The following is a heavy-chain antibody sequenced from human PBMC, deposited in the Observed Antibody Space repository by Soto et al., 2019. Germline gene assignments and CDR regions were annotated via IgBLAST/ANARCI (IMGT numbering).Heavy chain of an antibody. D-gene: IGHD3-10*01. V-gene: IGHV3-11*06. CDR2: ISSSSSST. CDR1: GFTFSDYY. Sequence: QVQLVESGGGLVKPGGSLRLSCAASGFTFSDYYMSWIRQAPGKGLEWVSYISSSSSSTTYADSVKGRFTISRDNAKNLMYLQMNSLRAEDTAVYYCARYYYASGSYHYYFDYWGQGTLVTVSS. CDR3: ARYYYASGSYHYYFDY. J-gene: IGHJ4*02.